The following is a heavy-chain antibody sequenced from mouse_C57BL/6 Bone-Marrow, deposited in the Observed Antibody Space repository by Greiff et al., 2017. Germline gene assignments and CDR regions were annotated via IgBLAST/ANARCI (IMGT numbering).Heavy chain of an antibody. CDR3: ATVVPFAY. D-gene: IGHD1-1*01. V-gene: IGHV1-81*01. CDR1: GYTFTSYG. J-gene: IGHJ3*01. CDR2: IYPRSGNT. Sequence: VKVVESGAELARPGASVKLSCKASGYTFTSYGISWVKQRTGQGLEWIGEIYPRSGNTYYNEKFKGKATLTAAKSSSTAYMELRSLTSEDSAVYFCATVVPFAYGGQGTLVNVSA.